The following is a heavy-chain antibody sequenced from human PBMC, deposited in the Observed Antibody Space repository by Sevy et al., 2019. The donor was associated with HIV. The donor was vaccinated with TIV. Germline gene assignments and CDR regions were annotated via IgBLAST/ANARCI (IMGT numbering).Heavy chain of an antibody. D-gene: IGHD6-13*01. CDR3: ARHAAAGTRWFDP. V-gene: IGHV4-38-2*01. CDR2: IYHSGST. Sequence: SETLSLTCAVSGYSISSGYYWGWIRQPPGKGLEWIGSIYHSGSTYYNPSLKSRVTISVDTSKNQFSLKLSSVTAADTAVYYWARHAAAGTRWFDPWGQGTLVTVSS. CDR1: GYSISSGYY. J-gene: IGHJ5*02.